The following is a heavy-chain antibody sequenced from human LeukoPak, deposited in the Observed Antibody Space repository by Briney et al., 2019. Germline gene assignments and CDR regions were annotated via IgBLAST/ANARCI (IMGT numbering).Heavy chain of an antibody. CDR3: AKERSLNGGYSDGYFDH. J-gene: IGHJ4*02. Sequence: GSLRLSCAASGFTFSSYGMSWVRQAPGKGLEWASGLSGSGSNTYYADSVKGRFTISRDNSKNTLYLQMNSLRAEDTALYHCAKERSLNGGYSDGYFDHWGQGTLVTVSS. D-gene: IGHD4-23*01. V-gene: IGHV3-23*01. CDR1: GFTFSSYG. CDR2: LSGSGSNT.